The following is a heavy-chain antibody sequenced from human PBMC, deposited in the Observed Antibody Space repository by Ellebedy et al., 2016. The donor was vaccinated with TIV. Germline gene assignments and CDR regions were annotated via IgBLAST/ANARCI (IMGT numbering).Heavy chain of an antibody. D-gene: IGHD3-10*01. V-gene: IGHV5-51*01. CDR1: GYSFTRFW. CDR3: ARATTMVRGIIIDAFDI. CDR2: IYPGDSDT. Sequence: GESLKISCKGSGYSFTRFWIAWVRQMPGKSLEWMGIIYPGDSDTRYSPSFQGQVTISADESVSTAYLQWRSLKSSDTAMYYCARATTMVRGIIIDAFDIWGQGTMVSVSS. J-gene: IGHJ3*02.